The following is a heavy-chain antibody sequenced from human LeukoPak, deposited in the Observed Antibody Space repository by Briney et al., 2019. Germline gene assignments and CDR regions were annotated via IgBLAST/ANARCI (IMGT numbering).Heavy chain of an antibody. CDR3: ARSPGTTQAFHY. CDR2: IYPGDSDT. J-gene: IGHJ4*02. CDR1: GYSFTSYW. D-gene: IGHD1-7*01. Sequence: KRGESLKISCKGSGYSFTSYWIGWVRQMPGKGLEWMGIIYPGDSDTKYSPSFQGQVTISVHKSISTAYLQWNSLKASDTAMYYCARSPGTTQAFHYWGQGTLVTVSS. V-gene: IGHV5-51*01.